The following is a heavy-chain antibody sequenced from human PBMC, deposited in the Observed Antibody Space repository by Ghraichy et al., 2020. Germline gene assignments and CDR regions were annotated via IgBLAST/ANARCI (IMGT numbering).Heavy chain of an antibody. CDR1: GYNFKDYS. J-gene: IGHJ4*02. CDR3: ARAIVYRENVTEIDY. V-gene: IGHV1-18*01. CDR2: VNTFNGNS. Sequence: ASVKVSCKASGYNFKDYSISWVRKAPGQGLEWMGWVNTFNGNSKDVPRVHGRVTMTADTSTNTAYMDLTNMTSDDTAVYYCARAIVYRENVTEIDYWGQGTLVTV. D-gene: IGHD3-16*02.